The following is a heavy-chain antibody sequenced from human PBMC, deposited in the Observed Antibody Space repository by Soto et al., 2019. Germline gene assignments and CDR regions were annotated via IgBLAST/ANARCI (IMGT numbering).Heavy chain of an antibody. V-gene: IGHV3-23*01. CDR1: GFTFSSYA. CDR3: AKDRSGRSSGRYWGKWFGP. CDR2: ISGSGGST. J-gene: IGHJ5*02. Sequence: PGGSLRLSCAASGFTFSSYAMSWVRQAPGKGLKWVSAISGSGGSTYYADSVKGRFTISRDNSKNTLYLQMNSLSAEDTAVYYYAKDRSGRSSGRYWGKWFGPCGQGSLVT. D-gene: IGHD6-19*01.